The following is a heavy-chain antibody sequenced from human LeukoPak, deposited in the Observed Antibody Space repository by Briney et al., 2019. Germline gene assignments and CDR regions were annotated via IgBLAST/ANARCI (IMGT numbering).Heavy chain of an antibody. CDR1: GGSMISSSHY. V-gene: IGHV4-39*07. CDR2: IYYSGSI. D-gene: IGHD5-18*01. J-gene: IGHJ4*02. Sequence: SETLSLTCTVSGGSMISSSHYWGWIRQPPGKGLEWIGSIYYSGSIYHNPSLKSRVTISIDTSKSQFSLRLSSVTAADTAVYYCAREGGTLKRGYSYGDLVRKQTFDYWGQGTLVTVSS. CDR3: AREGGTLKRGYSYGDLVRKQTFDY.